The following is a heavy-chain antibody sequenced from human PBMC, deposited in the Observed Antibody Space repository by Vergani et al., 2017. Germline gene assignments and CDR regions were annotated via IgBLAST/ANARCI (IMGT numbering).Heavy chain of an antibody. J-gene: IGHJ4*02. CDR1: GFRFREHG. CDR2: IKSKTDGGTT. D-gene: IGHD3-22*01. V-gene: IGHV3-15*01. Sequence: EVQLLESGGGSVQPGESLRLSCVASGFRFREHGMNWVRQAPGKGLEWVGRIKSKTDGGTTDYAAPVKGRFTISRDDSKNTLYLQMNSLKTEDTAVYYCTTAITMIVALDYWGQGTLVTVSS. CDR3: TTAITMIVALDY.